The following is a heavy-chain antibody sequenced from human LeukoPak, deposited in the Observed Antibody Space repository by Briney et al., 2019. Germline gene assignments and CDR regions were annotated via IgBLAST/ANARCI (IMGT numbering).Heavy chain of an antibody. D-gene: IGHD6-13*01. V-gene: IGHV4-39*01. J-gene: IGHJ4*02. CDR3: ARQAAAAIFDY. CDR1: GGSTSSSSYY. Sequence: SETLSLTCTVSGGSTSSSSYYWGWIRQPPGKGLEWIGSIYYSGSTYYNPSLKSRVTISVDTPKNQFSLKLSSVTAADMAVYYCARQAAAAIFDYWGQGTLVTVSS. CDR2: IYYSGST.